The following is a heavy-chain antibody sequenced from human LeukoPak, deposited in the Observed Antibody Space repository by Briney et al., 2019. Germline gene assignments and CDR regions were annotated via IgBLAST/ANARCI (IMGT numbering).Heavy chain of an antibody. Sequence: TSETLSLTCTVSGGSISSYYWSWLRQPPGKGLEWIGYIYYSGSTNYNPSLKSRVTISVDTSKNQFSLKLSSVTAADTAVYYCARLTTLGWFGESNYYFDYWGQGTLVSVSS. CDR3: ARLTTLGWFGESNYYFDY. V-gene: IGHV4-59*08. J-gene: IGHJ4*02. CDR2: IYYSGST. CDR1: GGSISSYY. D-gene: IGHD3-10*01.